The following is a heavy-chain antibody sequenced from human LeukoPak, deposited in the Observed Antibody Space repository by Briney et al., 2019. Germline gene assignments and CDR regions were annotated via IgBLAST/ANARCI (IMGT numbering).Heavy chain of an antibody. V-gene: IGHV4-39*01. CDR2: IYYSGST. CDR3: ARQGVDRYYYDSSGSNKGFDY. J-gene: IGHJ4*02. Sequence: SETLSLTCTVSGGSISSSSYYWGWIRQPPGKGLEWIGSIYYSGSTYYNPSLKSRVTISVGTSKNQFSLKLSSVTAADTAVYYCARQGVDRYYYDSSGSNKGFDYWGQGTLVTVSS. D-gene: IGHD3-22*01. CDR1: GGSISSSSYY.